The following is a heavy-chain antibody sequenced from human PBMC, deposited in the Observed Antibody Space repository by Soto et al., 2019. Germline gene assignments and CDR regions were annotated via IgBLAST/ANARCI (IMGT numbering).Heavy chain of an antibody. D-gene: IGHD2-21*01. CDR3: AISQDTECISTLVN. J-gene: IGHJ4*02. CDR1: RFTFDGNA. V-gene: IGHV3-9*01. Sequence: LSLSCAVYRFTFDGNAMHWVRQAPEKVLEWVSGINWKSDIGYADSVKGRFTISRDNAENSLYLQMNSLRAEDTALYYRAISQDTECISTLVNWGPGTLHTTSS. CDR2: INWKSDI.